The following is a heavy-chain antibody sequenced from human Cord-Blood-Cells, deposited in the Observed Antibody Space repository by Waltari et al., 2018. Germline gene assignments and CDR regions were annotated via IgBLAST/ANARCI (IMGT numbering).Heavy chain of an antibody. D-gene: IGHD6-6*01. CDR2: IYYSGST. CDR3: ACGQLANDAFDI. V-gene: IGHV4-61*01. J-gene: IGHJ3*02. Sequence: QVQLQESGPGLVKPSETLSLTCTVSGGSVSSGSYYWSWIRQPPGKGLEWIGYIYYSGSTNYNPSLKRRVTISVDTSKNQFSLKLSSVTAADTAVYYCACGQLANDAFDIWGQGTMVTVSS. CDR1: GGSVSSGSYY.